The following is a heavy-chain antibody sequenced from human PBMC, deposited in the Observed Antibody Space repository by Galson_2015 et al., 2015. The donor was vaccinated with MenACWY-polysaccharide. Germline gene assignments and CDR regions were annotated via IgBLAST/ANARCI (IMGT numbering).Heavy chain of an antibody. D-gene: IGHD5-12*01. CDR1: GFKFSNYW. CDR2: IKKDGSEK. CDR3: ARGYSGYD. V-gene: IGHV3-7*04. Sequence: SLRLSCAVSGFKFSNYWMTWVRQAPGKGLEWVANIKKDGSEKHYVDSVRGRFTISRDNALYLQMNSPRAEDTAVYYCARGYSGYDWGQGTLVTVSS. J-gene: IGHJ4*02.